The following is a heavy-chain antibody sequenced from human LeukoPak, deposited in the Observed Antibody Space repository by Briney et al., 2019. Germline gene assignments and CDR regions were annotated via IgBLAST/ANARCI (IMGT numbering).Heavy chain of an antibody. J-gene: IGHJ4*02. D-gene: IGHD6-13*01. Sequence: SVKVSCKASGGTLSGYAISWVRQAPGQGLEWMEGIIPIYGTPHSAQKFQARVTITTDESTSTAFMDLSSLRSEDTAVYYCASGYSSSWYTLPFDYWGQGTLVTVSS. CDR1: GGTLSGYA. V-gene: IGHV1-69*05. CDR2: IIPIYGTP. CDR3: ASGYSSSWYTLPFDY.